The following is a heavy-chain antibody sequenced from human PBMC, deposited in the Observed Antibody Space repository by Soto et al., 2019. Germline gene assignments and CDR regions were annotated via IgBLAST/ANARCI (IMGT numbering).Heavy chain of an antibody. CDR2: ISNSGRST. D-gene: IGHD3-3*01. CDR3: AKDALAYYDFWS. V-gene: IGHV3-23*01. J-gene: IGHJ4*02. CDR1: GLTFSSYA. Sequence: GGSLRLSCAAAGLTFSSYAMSWVRQAPGKGLEWVSHISNSGRSTKYADSVKGRFTISRDNSKNTLYLQMNSLRAEDTAIYYCAKDALAYYDFWSWGQGTLVTVSS.